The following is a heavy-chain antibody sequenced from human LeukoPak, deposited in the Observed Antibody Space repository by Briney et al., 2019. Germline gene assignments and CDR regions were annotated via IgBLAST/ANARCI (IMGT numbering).Heavy chain of an antibody. D-gene: IGHD3-10*01. J-gene: IGHJ4*02. V-gene: IGHV3-23*01. CDR2: IGGRDGST. Sequence: GGSLRLSCAASGFTFSSYGMSWVRQAPGKGLEWVSAIGGRDGSTYYADSVKGRFTISRDNSKNTLYVQMNSLRAEDAAVYYCAKGHYYGSGSLDYWGQGTLVTVSS. CDR3: AKGHYYGSGSLDY. CDR1: GFTFSSYG.